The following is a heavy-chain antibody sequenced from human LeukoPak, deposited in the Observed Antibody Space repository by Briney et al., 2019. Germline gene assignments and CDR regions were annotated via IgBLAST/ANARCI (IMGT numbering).Heavy chain of an antibody. V-gene: IGHV4-39*01. D-gene: IGHD3-22*01. CDR2: IHSSGNS. CDR3: AKHEGSYYDKSGYTFDF. CDR1: TGSVNSGVYY. J-gene: IGHJ4*02. Sequence: PSETLSLTCSVSTGSVNSGVYYWGWVRQPPGKGLEWIGSIHSSGNSYCNPSLKSRVTLSVDTSKDQFSLKLSSVTAADRAVYYCAKHEGSYYDKSGYTFDFWGLGTLVTVSS.